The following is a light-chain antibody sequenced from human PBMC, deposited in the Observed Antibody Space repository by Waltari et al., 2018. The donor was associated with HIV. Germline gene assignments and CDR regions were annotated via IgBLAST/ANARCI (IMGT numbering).Light chain of an antibody. CDR1: SSDIGGHYS. CDR3: LSYTITNTLV. CDR2: AVT. V-gene: IGLV2-14*01. Sequence: LTQPASVSGSPGQSITISCTGTSSDIGGHYSVSWYQQLPGKAPKLMIYAVTYRPSGVSNRFSGSKSGNTASLTISGLQGEDEADYYCLSYTITNTLVFGGGTKLT. J-gene: IGLJ3*02.